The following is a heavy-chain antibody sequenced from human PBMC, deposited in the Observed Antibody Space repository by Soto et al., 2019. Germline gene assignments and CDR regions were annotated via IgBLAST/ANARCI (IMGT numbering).Heavy chain of an antibody. D-gene: IGHD2-2*01. CDR1: GGSISSGGYY. J-gene: IGHJ6*03. Sequence: QVQLQESGPGLVKPSQTLSLTCTVSGGSISSGGYYWSWIRQHPGKGLEWIGYIYYSGSTYYNPSRKSRVTISVDTSKNQFSLKLSSVTAADTAVYYCARDGGYCSSTSCYSAYYYYMDVWGKGTTVTVSS. CDR3: ARDGGYCSSTSCYSAYYYYMDV. CDR2: IYYSGST. V-gene: IGHV4-31*03.